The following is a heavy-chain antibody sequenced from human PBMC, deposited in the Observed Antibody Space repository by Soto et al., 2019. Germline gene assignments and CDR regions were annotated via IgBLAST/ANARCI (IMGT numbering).Heavy chain of an antibody. CDR2: INPNSGGT. CDR1: GYTFTGYY. D-gene: IGHD6-19*01. V-gene: IGHV1-2*04. J-gene: IGHJ4*02. Sequence: GASVKASCKSSGYTFTGYYMHCVRQAPGQGLEWMGWINPNSGGTNYAQKFQGWVTMTRDTSISTAYMELSRLRSDDTAVYYCAAIAVDELDYWGQGTLVTVSS. CDR3: AAIAVDELDY.